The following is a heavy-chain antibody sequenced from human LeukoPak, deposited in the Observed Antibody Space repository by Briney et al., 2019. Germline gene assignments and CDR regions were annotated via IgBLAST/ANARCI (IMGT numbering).Heavy chain of an antibody. CDR2: MNPNSGNT. J-gene: IGHJ4*02. V-gene: IGHV1-8*01. CDR1: GYTFTSYD. Sequence: GASVKVSCKASGYTFTSYDINWVRQATGQGLEWMGWMNPNSGNTGYARKFQGRVTMTRNTSISTAYMELSSLRSEDTAVYYCARVLVCSSTSCRGPLAYWGQGTLVTVSS. D-gene: IGHD2-2*01. CDR3: ARVLVCSSTSCRGPLAY.